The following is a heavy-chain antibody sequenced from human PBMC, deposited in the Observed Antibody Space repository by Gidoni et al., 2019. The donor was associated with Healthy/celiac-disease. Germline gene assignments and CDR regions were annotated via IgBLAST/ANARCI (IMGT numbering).Heavy chain of an antibody. D-gene: IGHD3-10*01. V-gene: IGHV1-69*01. CDR2: IIPIFGKA. CDR3: ARDLYGSGSYLDYYYYYYMDV. J-gene: IGHJ6*03. CDR1: GGTFSSYA. Sequence: QVQLVQSGAEVKKPGSSVKVSCKASGGTFSSYAISWVRQAPGQGLEWMGGIIPIFGKANYAQKFQGRVTITADESTSTAYMELSSLRSEDTAVYYCARDLYGSGSYLDYYYYYYMDVWGKGTTVTVSS.